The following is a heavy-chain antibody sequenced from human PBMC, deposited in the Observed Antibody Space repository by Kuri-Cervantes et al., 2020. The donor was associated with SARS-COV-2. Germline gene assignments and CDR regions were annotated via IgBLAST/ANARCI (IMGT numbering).Heavy chain of an antibody. D-gene: IGHD3-16*01. Sequence: GSLRLTCTVSGGSISSSSYYWGWIRQPPGKGLEWIGSIYYSGSTYYNPSLKSRVTISVDTYKNQFSLKLSSVTAADTAVYYCARVWGPLTGFFDYWGLGTLVTVSS. CDR1: GGSISSSSYY. V-gene: IGHV4-39*07. CDR2: IYYSGST. CDR3: ARVWGPLTGFFDY. J-gene: IGHJ4*02.